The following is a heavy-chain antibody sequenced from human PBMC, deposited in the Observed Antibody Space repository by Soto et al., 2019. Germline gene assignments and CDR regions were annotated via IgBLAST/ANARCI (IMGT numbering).Heavy chain of an antibody. CDR3: ARPMDSSGWYGWFDP. J-gene: IGHJ5*02. Sequence: SETLSLTCTVSGGPISSSSYYWGWIRQPPGKGLEWIGSIYYSGSTYYKPSLKNRVTISVDTSKNQFSLKLSSVTAADTAVYYCARPMDSSGWYGWFDPWGQGTLVT. CDR2: IYYSGST. CDR1: GGPISSSSYY. V-gene: IGHV4-39*01. D-gene: IGHD6-19*01.